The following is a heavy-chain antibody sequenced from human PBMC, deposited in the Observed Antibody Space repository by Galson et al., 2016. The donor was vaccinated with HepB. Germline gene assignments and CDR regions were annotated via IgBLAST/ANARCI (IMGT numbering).Heavy chain of an antibody. V-gene: IGHV3-53*01. J-gene: IGHJ6*03. CDR3: ARGGDPGTLITVFGVVIPSSYYIDV. D-gene: IGHD3-3*01. CDR2: IYSGGST. CDR1: GFIVTNNY. Sequence: SLRLSCAVSGFIVTNNYMSWVRQAPGKRLEWVSVIYSGGSTYYADPVRGRFPISRGKSENTLYLQLNSLRAEDTAVYYCARGGDPGTLITVFGVVIPSSYYIDVWGKGTTVTVSS.